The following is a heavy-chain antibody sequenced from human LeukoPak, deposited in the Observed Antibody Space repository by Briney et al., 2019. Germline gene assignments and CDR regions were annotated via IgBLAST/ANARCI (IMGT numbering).Heavy chain of an antibody. Sequence: SVKVSCKASGGTFSSYAISWVRQAPGQGLEWMGGIIPIFGTANYAQKFQGRVTITADESTSTAYMELSSLRSEDTDVYYCASRSPGYSSSWYDLTAYWGQGTLVTVSS. D-gene: IGHD6-13*01. CDR3: ASRSPGYSSSWYDLTAY. V-gene: IGHV1-69*13. J-gene: IGHJ4*02. CDR1: GGTFSSYA. CDR2: IIPIFGTA.